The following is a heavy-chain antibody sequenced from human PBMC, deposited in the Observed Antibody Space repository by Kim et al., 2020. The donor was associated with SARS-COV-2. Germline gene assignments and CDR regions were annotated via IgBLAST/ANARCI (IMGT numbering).Heavy chain of an antibody. V-gene: IGHV3-74*01. Sequence: GGSLRLSCAASGFTFSSYWMHWVRQAPGKGLVWVSRINSDGSSTSYADSVKGRFTISRDNAKNTLYLQMNRRRAEDTAVYYCARDSGYSYGSNWFDPWGQGTLVTVSS. D-gene: IGHD5-18*01. CDR1: GFTFSSYW. CDR3: ARDSGYSYGSNWFDP. J-gene: IGHJ5*02. CDR2: INSDGSST.